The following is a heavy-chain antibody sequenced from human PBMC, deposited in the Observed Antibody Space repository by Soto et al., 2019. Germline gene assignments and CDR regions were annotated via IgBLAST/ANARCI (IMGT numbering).Heavy chain of an antibody. CDR2: IYYSGST. J-gene: IGHJ5*02. CDR1: GGSISSGGYY. Sequence: QVQLQESGPGLVKPSQTLSLTCTVSGGSISSGGYYWSWIRQHPGKGLEWIGYIYYSGSTYYNPSLKSRVTISVDTSKNPFSLKLSSVTAADTAVYYCARVEGYYDILTGYYNIGNWFDPWGQGTLVTVSS. V-gene: IGHV4-31*03. D-gene: IGHD3-9*01. CDR3: ARVEGYYDILTGYYNIGNWFDP.